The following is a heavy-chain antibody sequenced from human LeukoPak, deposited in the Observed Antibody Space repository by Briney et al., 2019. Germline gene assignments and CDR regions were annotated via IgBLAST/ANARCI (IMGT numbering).Heavy chain of an antibody. Sequence: SETLSLTCAVSGGSISSGGYPWSWIRQPPGKGLEWIGYIYHSGSTYYNPSLKSRVTISVDRSKNQFSLKLSSVTAADTAVYYCARAARDFWSGYYYYYGMDVWGQGTTVTVSS. CDR1: GGSISSGGYP. D-gene: IGHD3-3*01. CDR3: ARAARDFWSGYYYYYGMDV. J-gene: IGHJ6*02. V-gene: IGHV4-30-2*01. CDR2: IYHSGST.